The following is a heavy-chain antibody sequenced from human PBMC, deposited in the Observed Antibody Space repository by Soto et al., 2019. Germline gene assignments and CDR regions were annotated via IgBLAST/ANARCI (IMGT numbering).Heavy chain of an antibody. V-gene: IGHV1-69*06. J-gene: IGHJ4*02. CDR1: GGTLTNFINYP. CDR2: IVPNIGTV. Sequence: QVQLVQSGAEVMQPGSSVKVSCKPSGGTLTNFINYPINWVRQSPGQGLEWMGRIVPNIGTVNYAQKCQGRVTMTADKSTGKVYMELSSLRSDDTELYYCARRNTAGFLRYFDNWGQGTLVTVYS. D-gene: IGHD6-19*01. CDR3: ARRNTAGFLRYFDN.